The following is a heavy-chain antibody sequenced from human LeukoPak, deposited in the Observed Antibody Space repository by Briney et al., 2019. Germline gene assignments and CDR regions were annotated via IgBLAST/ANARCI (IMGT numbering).Heavy chain of an antibody. J-gene: IGHJ4*02. CDR1: GYTFTRYY. D-gene: IGHD5-18*01. CDR3: AREGDSYYFDY. CDR2: INPNSGGT. Sequence: ASVKVSFKSSGYTFTRYYMHWVRQAPAQGLEWMGWINPNSGGTNYAQKLQGRVTMTTDTSTSTAYMELRSLRSDDTAVYYCAREGDSYYFDYWGQGTLVTVSS. V-gene: IGHV1-2*02.